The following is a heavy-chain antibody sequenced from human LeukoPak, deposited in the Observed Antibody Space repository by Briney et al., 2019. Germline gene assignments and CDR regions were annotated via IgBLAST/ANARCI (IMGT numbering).Heavy chain of an antibody. Sequence: SETLSLTCTVSGGSISSSSYYWGWIRQPPGKGLEWIGSIYYSGSTYYNPSLRSRVTISVDPPKNQFSLKLSSMAAADTAVYYCARGLGWNDFTDAFDIWGQGTMVTVSP. CDR3: ARGLGWNDFTDAFDI. V-gene: IGHV4-39*07. J-gene: IGHJ3*02. D-gene: IGHD1-1*01. CDR2: IYYSGST. CDR1: GGSISSSSYY.